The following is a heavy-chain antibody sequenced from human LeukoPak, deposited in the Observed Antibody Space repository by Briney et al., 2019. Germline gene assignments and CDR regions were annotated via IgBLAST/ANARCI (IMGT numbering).Heavy chain of an antibody. CDR1: GYTFTGCY. CDR2: INPNSGGT. Sequence: ASVKVSCKASGYTFTGCYMHWVRQAPGQGLEWMGWINPNSGGTNYAQKFQGRVTMTRDTSISTAYMELSSLRSEDTAVYYCARGRITMVRGVIIMYWGQGTLVTVSS. D-gene: IGHD3-10*01. CDR3: ARGRITMVRGVIIMY. V-gene: IGHV1-2*02. J-gene: IGHJ4*02.